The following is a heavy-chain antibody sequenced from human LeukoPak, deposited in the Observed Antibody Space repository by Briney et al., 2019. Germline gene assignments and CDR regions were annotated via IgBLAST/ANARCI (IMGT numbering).Heavy chain of an antibody. CDR1: GFSFTDYP. Sequence: GGSLRLSCATSGFSFTDYPMNWVRQAPGKGLEWISNIRTTAEGAKYAYYADSVKGRVTISRDDGKNTLYLHMNSLRDDDTAAYYCATDIRYAFDYWGQGILVTVSS. CDR3: ATDIRYAFDY. D-gene: IGHD3-9*01. V-gene: IGHV3-48*02. CDR2: IRTTAEGAKYA. J-gene: IGHJ4*02.